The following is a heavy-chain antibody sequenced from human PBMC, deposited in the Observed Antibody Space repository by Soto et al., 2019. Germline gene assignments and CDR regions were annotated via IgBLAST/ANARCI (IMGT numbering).Heavy chain of an antibody. CDR2: IKSKTDGATT. CDR1: GLTLSTAW. CDR3: TTGQFAAELGFDP. D-gene: IGHD1-7*01. Sequence: EVHLVQSGGGLVKPGGSLRLSCEASGLTLSTAWTNWVRQAPGKGLEWVGHIKSKTDGATTDFAAPVKGRFTISRDDLKNTLYLQMNGLQTEDTAGDYCTTGQFAAELGFDPWGQGTLVTVSS. V-gene: IGHV3-15*07. J-gene: IGHJ5*02.